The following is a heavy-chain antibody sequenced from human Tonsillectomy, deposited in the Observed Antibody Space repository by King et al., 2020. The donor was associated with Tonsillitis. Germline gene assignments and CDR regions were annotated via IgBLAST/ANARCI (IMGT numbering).Heavy chain of an antibody. CDR1: GFSLTTSGVG. Sequence: TLKESGPTLVEPTQTLTLTCTFSGFSLTTSGVGVGWIRQPPGKALEWLALIYWDDDKRYSPSLKSRLTITKDTSKDQVILTLTNVDPVDTATYFCAPRPSGFFAPAPIRDAFDFWGQGTVVTVSS. D-gene: IGHD3-3*01. J-gene: IGHJ3*01. V-gene: IGHV2-5*02. CDR2: IYWDDDK. CDR3: APRPSGFFAPAPIRDAFDF.